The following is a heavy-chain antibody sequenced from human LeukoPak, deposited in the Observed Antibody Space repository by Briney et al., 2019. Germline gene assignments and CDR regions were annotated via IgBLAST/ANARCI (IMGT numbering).Heavy chain of an antibody. CDR3: AREYGGAVGDQ. D-gene: IGHD4-23*01. CDR1: ELTFSDYS. CDR2: ISYDGTNI. V-gene: IGHV3-30*04. Sequence: GGSLRLSCAASELTFSDYSMHWVRQAPGKGLEWVAVISYDGTNIYHADSVKGRITIPRDNTKNTLHLQMVSLKPEDAAVYYCAREYGGAVGDQGGQGTLVTVSS. J-gene: IGHJ4*02.